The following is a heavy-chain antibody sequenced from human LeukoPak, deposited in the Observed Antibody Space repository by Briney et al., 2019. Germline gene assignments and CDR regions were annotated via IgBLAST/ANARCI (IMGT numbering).Heavy chain of an antibody. Sequence: SETLSLSCTVSGGSISSYYWGWIRQPPGKGLEWIGSIYYSGSTYYNPSLKSRVTISVDTSKNQFSLKLSSVTAADTAVYYCARHPGIAVADYWGQGTLVTVSS. V-gene: IGHV4-39*01. CDR1: GGSISSYY. CDR3: ARHPGIAVADY. CDR2: IYYSGST. D-gene: IGHD6-19*01. J-gene: IGHJ4*02.